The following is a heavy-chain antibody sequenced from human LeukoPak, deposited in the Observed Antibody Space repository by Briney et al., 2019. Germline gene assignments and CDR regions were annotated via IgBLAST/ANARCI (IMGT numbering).Heavy chain of an antibody. Sequence: SETLSLTCTVSGGSISSYYWSWIRQPPGKGLEWIGYIYTSGSTNYNPSLKSRVTISVDTSKNQFSLKLSSVTAADTAVYYCARSGIAARPGWFDPWGQGTLVTVSS. CDR1: GGSISSYY. CDR3: ARSGIAARPGWFDP. J-gene: IGHJ5*02. V-gene: IGHV4-4*09. D-gene: IGHD6-6*01. CDR2: IYTSGST.